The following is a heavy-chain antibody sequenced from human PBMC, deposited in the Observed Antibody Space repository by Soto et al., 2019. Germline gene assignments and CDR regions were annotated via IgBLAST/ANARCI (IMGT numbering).Heavy chain of an antibody. J-gene: IGHJ3*02. Sequence: SETLSLTCAVYGGSFSGYYWSWIRQPPGKGLEWIGEINHSGSTNYNPSLKSRVTISVDTSKNQFSLKLSSVTAADTAVYYCARNSVWFVPGTYAFDIWGQGTMVTVSS. V-gene: IGHV4-34*01. CDR3: ARNSVWFVPGTYAFDI. D-gene: IGHD3-16*01. CDR2: INHSGST. CDR1: GGSFSGYY.